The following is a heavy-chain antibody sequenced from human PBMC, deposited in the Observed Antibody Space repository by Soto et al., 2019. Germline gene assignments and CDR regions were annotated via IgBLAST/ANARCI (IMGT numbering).Heavy chain of an antibody. CDR3: ARGVGSGTYYNQYNWFDP. V-gene: IGHV1-18*01. J-gene: IGHJ5*02. CDR1: GDTFTNYG. D-gene: IGHD3-10*01. CDR2: INTYNGNT. Sequence: GASVKVSCEASGDTFTNYGISWVRQAPGQGLEWMGWINTYNGNTNHAQKLQGRVTMTTDTSTSTAYMELRSLRSDDTAVYYCARGVGSGTYYNQYNWFDPWGQGTLVTVSS.